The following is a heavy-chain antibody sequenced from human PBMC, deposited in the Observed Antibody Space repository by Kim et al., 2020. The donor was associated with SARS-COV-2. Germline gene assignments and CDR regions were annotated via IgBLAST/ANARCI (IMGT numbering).Heavy chain of an antibody. D-gene: IGHD3-10*01. V-gene: IGHV3-74*01. CDR3: ARSMVGPSTYY. CDR2: T. J-gene: IGHJ4*02. Sequence: TFYPDSEKGRFSISRENGKNTLYLQMNSLGAEDTAVYYCARSMVGPSTYYCGQGTLVTVSS.